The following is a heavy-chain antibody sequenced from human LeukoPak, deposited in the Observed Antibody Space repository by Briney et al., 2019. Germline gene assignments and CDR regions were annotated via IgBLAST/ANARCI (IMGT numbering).Heavy chain of an antibody. Sequence: PGGSLRLSCAASGFTFSSYSMNWVRQAPGKGLEWVSSISSSSSYIYYADSVKGRFTISRDNAKNSLYLQMNSLRAEDTAVYYCARPLWFGDDAFDIWGQGTMVTVSS. CDR3: ARPLWFGDDAFDI. CDR1: GFTFSSYS. CDR2: ISSSSSYI. J-gene: IGHJ3*02. V-gene: IGHV3-21*01. D-gene: IGHD3-10*01.